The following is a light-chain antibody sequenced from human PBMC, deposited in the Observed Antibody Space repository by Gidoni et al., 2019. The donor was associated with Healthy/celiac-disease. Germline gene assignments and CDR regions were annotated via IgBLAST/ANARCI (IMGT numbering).Light chain of an antibody. CDR1: QSVSSSH. CDR3: QQYGSSPSI. V-gene: IGKV3-20*01. J-gene: IGKJ5*01. CDR2: GAS. Sequence: EIVLTQSPGTLSLAPGERATLSCRASQSVSSSHLAWYQQKPGQAPRLLIYGASSRATGIPDRFSGSGSGTDFTLTISRLEPEDFAVYYCQQYGSSPSIFGQGTRLEIK.